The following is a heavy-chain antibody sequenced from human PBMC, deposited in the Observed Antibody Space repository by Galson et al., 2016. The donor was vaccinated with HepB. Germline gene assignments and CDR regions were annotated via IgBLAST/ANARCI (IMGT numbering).Heavy chain of an antibody. Sequence: SLRLSCAASGFSFGDYYMSWIRQAPGKGLEWISDIGSTGTYTKYADSVRGRFTISRDNAKNSHYLQMNSLRAEDTAVYYCSRDPGIAASNRVGENAFDIWCQGTIVTVSS. CDR3: SRDPGIAASNRVGENAFDI. D-gene: IGHD6-13*01. V-gene: IGHV3-11*06. CDR1: GFSFGDYY. CDR2: IGSTGTYT. J-gene: IGHJ3*02.